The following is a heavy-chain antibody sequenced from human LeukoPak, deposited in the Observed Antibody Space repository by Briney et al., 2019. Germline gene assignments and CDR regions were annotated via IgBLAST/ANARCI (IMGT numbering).Heavy chain of an antibody. CDR3: AGVLLWFGEPLGWFDP. CDR2: IYHSGST. CDR1: GYSISSGYY. V-gene: IGHV4-38-2*02. J-gene: IGHJ5*02. Sequence: SETLSLTCTVSGYSISSGYYWGWIRQPPGKGLEWIGSIYHSGSTYYNPSLKSRVAISVDTSKNQFSLKLSSVTAADTAVYYCAGVLLWFGEPLGWFDPWGQGTLVTVSS. D-gene: IGHD3-10*01.